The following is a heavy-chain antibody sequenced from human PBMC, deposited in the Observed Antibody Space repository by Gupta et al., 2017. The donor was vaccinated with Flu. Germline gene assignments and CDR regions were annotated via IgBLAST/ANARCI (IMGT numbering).Heavy chain of an antibody. J-gene: IGHJ5*02. Sequence: RQAPGQGLEWMGWINPNSGGTNYAQKFQGRVTMTRDTSISTAYMELSRLRSDDTAVYYCAREGSPAGANWFDPWGQGTLVTVSS. V-gene: IGHV1-2*02. CDR2: INPNSGGT. CDR3: AREGSPAGANWFDP. D-gene: IGHD6-19*01.